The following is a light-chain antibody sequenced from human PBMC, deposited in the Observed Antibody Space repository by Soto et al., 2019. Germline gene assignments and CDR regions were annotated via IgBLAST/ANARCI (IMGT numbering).Light chain of an antibody. J-gene: IGKJ1*01. Sequence: EIVMTQSPATLSVSPGERATLSCRASQTISSNIAWNQQKPGQAPRLLIYGASTRTTGVPARFSGRGSGTEFILTISSLQSEDSAVYFCQQYNNWPRTFGQGTKVEIK. CDR1: QTISSN. CDR3: QQYNNWPRT. CDR2: GAS. V-gene: IGKV3-15*01.